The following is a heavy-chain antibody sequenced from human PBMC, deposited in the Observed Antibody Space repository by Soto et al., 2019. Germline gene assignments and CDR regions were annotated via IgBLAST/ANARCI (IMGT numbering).Heavy chain of an antibody. J-gene: IGHJ3*02. D-gene: IGHD3-10*01. CDR2: IYYSGST. CDR1: GGSISSGDYY. Sequence: QVQLQESGPGLVKPSQTLSLTCTVSGGSISSGDYYWRWIRQPPGKGLEWIGYIYYSGSTYYNPSLKSRLTISVDTSKNQFSLKLSSVTAADTAVYYCARDDYYGSGSYDAFDIWGQGTMVTVSS. V-gene: IGHV4-30-4*01. CDR3: ARDDYYGSGSYDAFDI.